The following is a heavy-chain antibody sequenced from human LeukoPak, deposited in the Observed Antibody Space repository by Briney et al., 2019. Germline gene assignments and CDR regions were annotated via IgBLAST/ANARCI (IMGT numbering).Heavy chain of an antibody. CDR2: ISGRGSST. J-gene: IGHJ3*01. CDR1: GFTFSTYA. D-gene: IGHD5-24*01. CDR3: AKEMATIRAFAF. Sequence: GGSLRLSCAASGFTFSTYAMRGVRQARGKGLEGVSVISGRGSSTYYADSVKGRFTISRDNSKNTLYLQMHSLRAEDTAVYYCAKEMATIRAFAFWGQGTMVTVSS. V-gene: IGHV3-23*01.